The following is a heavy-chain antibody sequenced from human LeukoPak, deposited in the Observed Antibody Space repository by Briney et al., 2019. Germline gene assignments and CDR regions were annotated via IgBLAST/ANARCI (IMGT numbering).Heavy chain of an antibody. CDR2: ISGSGGST. V-gene: IGHV3-23*01. CDR3: AKDGIFCSSTSCNYYYYYYMDV. J-gene: IGHJ6*03. Sequence: GGSLRLSCAASGFTFSSYGMSWVRQAPGKGLEWVSAISGSGGSTYYADSVKGRFTISRDNSKNTLYLQMNSLRAEDTAVYYCAKDGIFCSSTSCNYYYYYYMDVWGKGTTVTISS. CDR1: GFTFSSYG. D-gene: IGHD2-2*01.